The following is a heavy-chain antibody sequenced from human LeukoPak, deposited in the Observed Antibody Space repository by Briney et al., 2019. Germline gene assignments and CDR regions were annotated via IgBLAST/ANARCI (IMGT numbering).Heavy chain of an antibody. CDR3: VRSCSSGSCYGYKDY. V-gene: IGHV3-74*01. D-gene: IGHD2-2*01. J-gene: IGHJ4*02. Sequence: RPGGSLRLSCATSGFTFSSYWMHWVRQVPGKGLIWVSRVNGDGTSTSYADSVQGRFTISRDNAKNTLYLYMNSLRGDDTAIYFCVRSCSSGSCYGYKDYWGQGTLVTVSS. CDR2: VNGDGTST. CDR1: GFTFSSYW.